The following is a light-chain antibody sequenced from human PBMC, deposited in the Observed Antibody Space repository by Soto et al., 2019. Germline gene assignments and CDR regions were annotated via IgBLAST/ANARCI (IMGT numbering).Light chain of an antibody. J-gene: IGKJ1*01. CDR2: DAP. CDR3: QQYESYWT. CDR1: QGIGW. V-gene: IGKV1-5*02. Sequence: DISMTASPASRCASGGDRVTIICRASQGIGWMAWYQQKPCRAPNLLNSDAPNVQSGVPPRFSGSGSWTEFTLTISILQPDDAATYYCQQYESYWTFGQGTKVDIK.